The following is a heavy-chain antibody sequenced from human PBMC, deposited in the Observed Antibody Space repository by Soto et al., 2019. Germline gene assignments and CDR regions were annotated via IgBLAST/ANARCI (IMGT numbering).Heavy chain of an antibody. D-gene: IGHD3-22*01. CDR1: DFILSDAW. Sequence: EVQLEESGGGLIKPGESLTLSCAASDFILSDAWMKWVRQAPGKGLEWVGRIKSKAHGGTTAYAAPLKGRFTILREDSKNTLYLQMNSLQTEDTAMYYCASCRDSSGLRRYDDWGQGALVTVSS. J-gene: IGHJ4*02. CDR3: ASCRDSSGLRRYDD. CDR2: IKSKAHGGTT. V-gene: IGHV3-15*07.